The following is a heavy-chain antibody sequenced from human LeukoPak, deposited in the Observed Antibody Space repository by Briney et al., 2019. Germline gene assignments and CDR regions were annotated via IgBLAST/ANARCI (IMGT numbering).Heavy chain of an antibody. CDR1: GGSISSYY. J-gene: IGHJ4*02. CDR2: IYYSGGT. CDR3: ARDSSNGYEYFDY. D-gene: IGHD5-12*01. Sequence: PSETLSLTCTVSGGSISSYYWSWIRQPPGKGLEWIGYIYYSGGTNYNPSLKSRVTISVDTSKNQFSLKLSSVTAADTAVYYCARDSSNGYEYFDYWGQGTLVTVSS. V-gene: IGHV4-59*01.